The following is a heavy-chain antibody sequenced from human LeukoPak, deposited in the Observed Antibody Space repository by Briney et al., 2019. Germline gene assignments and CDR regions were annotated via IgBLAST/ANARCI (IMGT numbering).Heavy chain of an antibody. D-gene: IGHD2-21*01. CDR3: ARESYSSFDY. Sequence: GESLRLSCAASGFNFSPYWMSWIRQAPGKGLEWVATINRDGRVQYYVDSVKGRFSISKDNARNSLYLQMYSLRAEDTAVYYCARESYSSFDYWGHGALVTVSS. J-gene: IGHJ4*01. V-gene: IGHV3-7*01. CDR1: GFNFSPYW. CDR2: INRDGRVQ.